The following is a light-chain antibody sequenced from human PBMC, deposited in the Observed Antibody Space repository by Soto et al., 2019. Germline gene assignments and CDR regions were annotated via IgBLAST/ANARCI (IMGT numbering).Light chain of an antibody. Sequence: QSALTQPASVSGSPGQSITISCTGASSDIGSYDLVSWYQQNPGKTPRLIIYEVNKRPWGVSNRFSGSKSGNTASLTISGLQAEDEADYCCFAYTSSNTLVFGGGTKLTVL. CDR3: FAYTSSNTLV. V-gene: IGLV2-23*02. CDR1: SSDIGSYDL. CDR2: EVN. J-gene: IGLJ2*01.